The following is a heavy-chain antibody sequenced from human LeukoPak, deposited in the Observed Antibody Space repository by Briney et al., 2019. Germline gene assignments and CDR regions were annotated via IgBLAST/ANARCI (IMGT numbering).Heavy chain of an antibody. V-gene: IGHV3-74*01. CDR3: ARELPREVTLDY. Sequence: GGSLRLSCVASEFNFFSFGMQWVRQAPGTALVWVSRIFTDGSTTSYADSVRGRFTISRDNAKSTLYLQMNSLRAEDTAVYYCARELPREVTLDYWGQGTLVTVSP. CDR2: IFTDGSTT. D-gene: IGHD2-21*02. CDR1: EFNFFSFG. J-gene: IGHJ4*01.